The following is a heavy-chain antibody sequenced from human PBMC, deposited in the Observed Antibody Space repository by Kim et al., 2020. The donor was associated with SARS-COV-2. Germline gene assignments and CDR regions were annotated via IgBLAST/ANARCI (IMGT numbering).Heavy chain of an antibody. CDR2: IRSIGSNI. J-gene: IGHJ4*02. Sequence: GGSLRLSCAASGFTFSSYGMNWVRQAPGKGLEWVAAIRSIGSNIYDADSVKGRFTIARDNSKNPLYLQMNSLRPEDTAVYYCAACYSSGWSYFDYWGQGTMVTVSS. CDR3: AACYSSGWSYFDY. V-gene: IGHV3-21*01. D-gene: IGHD6-19*01. CDR1: GFTFSSYG.